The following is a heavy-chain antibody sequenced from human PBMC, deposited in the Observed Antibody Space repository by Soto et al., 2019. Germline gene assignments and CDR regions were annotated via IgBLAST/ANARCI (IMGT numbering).Heavy chain of an antibody. Sequence: EVQLVESGGGLVQPGRSLRLSCAASGFRFRDYAMHWVRQAPGKGLEWVSGVSWNSDSIGYADSVKGRFTVSRDNAKNSLYLQMNSLRADDTALYYCAKDMVRYCSGGGCPYFDYWGQGTLVTVSS. CDR3: AKDMVRYCSGGGCPYFDY. CDR2: VSWNSDSI. V-gene: IGHV3-9*01. D-gene: IGHD2-15*01. J-gene: IGHJ4*02. CDR1: GFRFRDYA.